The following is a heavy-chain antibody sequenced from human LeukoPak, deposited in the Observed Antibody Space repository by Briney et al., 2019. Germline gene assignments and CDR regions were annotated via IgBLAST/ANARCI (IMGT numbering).Heavy chain of an antibody. CDR2: IYYSGST. V-gene: IGHV4-59*01. CDR3: ARDTGAHSDH. J-gene: IGHJ4*02. CDR1: GGSISSYY. D-gene: IGHD7-27*01. Sequence: SETLSLTCTVSGGSISSYYWSWIRQPPGKGLEWIGYIYYSGSTNYNPSLESRVTISVDTSKDQFSLKLSSGTAADTAVYYCARDTGAHSDHWGQGTLVTVSS.